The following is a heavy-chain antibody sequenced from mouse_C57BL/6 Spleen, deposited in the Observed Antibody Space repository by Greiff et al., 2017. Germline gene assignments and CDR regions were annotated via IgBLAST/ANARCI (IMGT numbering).Heavy chain of an antibody. D-gene: IGHD2-12*01. CDR3: ARLRRGVGFDY. J-gene: IGHJ2*01. CDR1: GYSFTGYY. V-gene: IGHV1-42*01. Sequence: EVQLQQSGPELVKPGASVKISCKASGYSFTGYYMNWVKQSPEKSLEWIGEINPSTGGTTYNQKFKAKATLTVDKSSSTAYMQLKSLTSEDSAVYYCARLRRGVGFDYWGQGTTLTVSS. CDR2: INPSTGGT.